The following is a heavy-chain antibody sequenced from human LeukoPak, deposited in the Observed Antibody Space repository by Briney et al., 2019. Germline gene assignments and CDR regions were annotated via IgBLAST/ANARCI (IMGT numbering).Heavy chain of an antibody. D-gene: IGHD4-17*01. CDR3: ARQPTVTYYYYYMDV. Sequence: SETLSLTCTVSGGSMSNYYWSWIRQPPGKGLEWIGYIYYSGTTNYNPSLKSRVTISIDTSKNQFSLKLRSVTAADTAVYYCARQPTVTYYYYYMDVWGKGTTVTVSS. J-gene: IGHJ6*03. CDR2: IYYSGTT. CDR1: GGSMSNYY. V-gene: IGHV4-59*08.